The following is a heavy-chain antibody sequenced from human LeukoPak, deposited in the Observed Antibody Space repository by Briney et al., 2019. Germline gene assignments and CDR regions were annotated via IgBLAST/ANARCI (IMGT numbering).Heavy chain of an antibody. D-gene: IGHD2-8*02. CDR2: INESPPRT. V-gene: IGHV3-23*01. Sequence: PGGSLRLSCAGSGFRISSNGMSWVRQAPGKGLVWVSAINESPPRTYYADSVKGRFTISRDDSKNTLYLQMNSLIAEDTAIYYCAKRQRLVKVYYGMDVWGQGTTVTVSS. CDR3: AKRQRLVKVYYGMDV. CDR1: GFRISSNG. J-gene: IGHJ6*02.